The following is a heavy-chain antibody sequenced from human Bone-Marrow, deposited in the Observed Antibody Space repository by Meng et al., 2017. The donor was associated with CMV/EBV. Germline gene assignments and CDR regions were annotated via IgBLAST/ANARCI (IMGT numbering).Heavy chain of an antibody. CDR3: AIIPDYGMGV. CDR1: GFTFSSYA. D-gene: IGHD2-21*01. V-gene: IGHV3-30-3*01. J-gene: IGHJ6*02. Sequence: VGSPRRSCAASGFTFSSYAMHWVRQAPGKGLEWVAVISYDGSNKYYADSVKGRFTISRDNSKNTLYLQMNSLRAEDTAVYYCAIIPDYGMGVSGHGTTVTVSS. CDR2: ISYDGSNK.